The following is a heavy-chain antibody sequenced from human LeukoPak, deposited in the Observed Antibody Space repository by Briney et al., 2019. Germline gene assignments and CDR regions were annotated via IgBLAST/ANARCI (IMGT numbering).Heavy chain of an antibody. D-gene: IGHD5-12*01. CDR2: INPSGGST. CDR3: ARDLRGYSYYYGMDV. CDR1: GYTFTSYY. Sequence: GASVKVSCKASGYTFTSYYMHWVRQAPGQGLEWMGIINPSGGSTSYPQKFQGRVTMTRDTSTSTVYMELSSLRSEDTAVYYCARDLRGYSYYYGMDVWGQGTTVTVSS. J-gene: IGHJ6*02. V-gene: IGHV1-46*01.